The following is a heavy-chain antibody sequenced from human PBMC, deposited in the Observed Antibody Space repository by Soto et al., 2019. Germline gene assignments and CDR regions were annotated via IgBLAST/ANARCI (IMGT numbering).Heavy chain of an antibody. CDR1: GYTSTSYG. D-gene: IGHD1-1*01. J-gene: IGHJ5*02. CDR3: ARDIGVTALDCFDP. V-gene: IGHV1-18*01. CDR2: ISAYNGGT. Sequence: QVPLVQSGAEVKKPGASVKVSCKASGYTSTSYGISWVRQAPGQGLEWMGWISAYNGGTNYAQKLQGRLTMTTDTSTSTAHMELRSLRSADTAVYYCARDIGVTALDCFDPWGQGTLVTVSS.